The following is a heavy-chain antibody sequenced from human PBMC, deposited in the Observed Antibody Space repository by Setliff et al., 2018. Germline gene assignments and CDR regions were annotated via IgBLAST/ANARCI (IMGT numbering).Heavy chain of an antibody. CDR2: ISGSGDST. J-gene: IGHJ4*02. CDR1: GFTFSSYG. V-gene: IGHV3-23*01. Sequence: PGESLRLSCAASGFTFSSYGMHWVRQAPGKGLEWVSAISGSGDSTYYADSVKGRFTISRDNSKNTLYLQLNSLRAEDTAVYYCAKRGPYCSGGTCHYYFDYWGQGTLVTVSS. D-gene: IGHD2-15*01. CDR3: AKRGPYCSGGTCHYYFDY.